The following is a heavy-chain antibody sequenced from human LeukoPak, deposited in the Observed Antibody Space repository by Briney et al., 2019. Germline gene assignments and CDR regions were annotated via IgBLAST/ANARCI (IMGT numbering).Heavy chain of an antibody. CDR2: INHSGST. CDR1: GGSFSGYY. J-gene: IGHJ2*01. Sequence: SETLSLTCTVYGGSFSGYYWSWIRQPPGKGLEWIGEINHSGSTNYNPSLKSRVTISVDTSKNQFSLKLSSVTAADTAVYYCARGRLRDWYFDLWGRGTLVTVSS. CDR3: ARGRLRDWYFDL. V-gene: IGHV4-34*01.